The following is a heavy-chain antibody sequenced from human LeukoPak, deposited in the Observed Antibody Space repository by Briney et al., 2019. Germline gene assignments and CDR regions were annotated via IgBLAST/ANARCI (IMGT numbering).Heavy chain of an antibody. CDR3: ARGPRYCSGGSCYSVAFDI. J-gene: IGHJ3*02. Sequence: SVKVSCKASGGTFSSYAISRVRQAPGQGLEWMGGIIPIFGTANYAQKFQGRVTITADESTSTAYMELSSLRSEDTAVYYCARGPRYCSGGSCYSVAFDIWGQGTMVTVSS. CDR1: GGTFSSYA. D-gene: IGHD2-15*01. V-gene: IGHV1-69*01. CDR2: IIPIFGTA.